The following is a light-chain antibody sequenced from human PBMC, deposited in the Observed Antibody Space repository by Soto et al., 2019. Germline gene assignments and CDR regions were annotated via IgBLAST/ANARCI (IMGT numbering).Light chain of an antibody. CDR1: QGSGDT. CDR3: QPYNNWPLT. Sequence: EVVMRQSPATLSVSPGAGATLSCRASQGSGDTLAWYQHKPGQTPRLLIYDTSTRATGVPTRFSVSRSGAEFTLSINSLQSEDFAVYYCQPYNNWPLTFGGGTKVEIK. CDR2: DTS. V-gene: IGKV3-15*01. J-gene: IGKJ4*01.